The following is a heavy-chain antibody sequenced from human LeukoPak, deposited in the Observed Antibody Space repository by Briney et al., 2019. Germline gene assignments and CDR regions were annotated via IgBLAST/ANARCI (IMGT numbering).Heavy chain of an antibody. D-gene: IGHD1-26*01. Sequence: PSETLSLTCTVSGGSISSSSYYWGWIRQPPGKGLEWIGSIYYSGSTYYNPSLKSRVTISVDTSKNQFSLKLSSVTAADTAVYYCARLKPGSYFPPWGQGTLVTVSS. V-gene: IGHV4-39*07. CDR2: IYYSGST. CDR1: GGSISSSSYY. J-gene: IGHJ5*02. CDR3: ARLKPGSYFPP.